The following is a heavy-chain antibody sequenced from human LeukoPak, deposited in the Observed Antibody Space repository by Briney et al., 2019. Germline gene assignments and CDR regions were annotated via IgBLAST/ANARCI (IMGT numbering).Heavy chain of an antibody. CDR1: GYTFTSYG. D-gene: IGHD6-13*01. CDR3: ATSLSSWYLGDY. V-gene: IGHV1-18*01. Sequence: ASVKVSCKASGYTFTSYGISWVRQAPGQGLEWMGWISAYNGNTNYAQKLQGRVTMTTDTSTRTAYMELRSLRSDDTAVYYCATSLSSWYLGDYWGQGTLVTVSS. CDR2: ISAYNGNT. J-gene: IGHJ4*02.